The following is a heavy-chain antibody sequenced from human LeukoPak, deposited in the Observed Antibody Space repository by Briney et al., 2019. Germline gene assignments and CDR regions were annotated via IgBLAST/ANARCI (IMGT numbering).Heavy chain of an antibody. V-gene: IGHV3-48*03. D-gene: IGHD3-9*01. CDR2: ISSSGSTI. Sequence: PGGSLRLSCAASGFTFSSYEMKWVRQAPGKGLEWISYISSSGSTIYYADSVKGRVTISRDNAKNSLSLQMNSLRADDTAVYYCARDSLGDTLTGYRYDYGMDVWGQGTTVTVSS. J-gene: IGHJ6*02. CDR3: ARDSLGDTLTGYRYDYGMDV. CDR1: GFTFSSYE.